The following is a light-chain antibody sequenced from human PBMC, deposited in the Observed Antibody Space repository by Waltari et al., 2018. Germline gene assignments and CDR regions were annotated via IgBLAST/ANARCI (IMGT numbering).Light chain of an antibody. CDR1: QSVLYSSNNKNY. Sequence: DIVMTQSPDSLAVSLGERATINCKSSQSVLYSSNNKNYLAWYQQKPGQPPKLLIYWASTRESGVPDRFSGSGSGTDFTLTVGSLQAEDVAVYYCQQYYSTRRTFGGGTKVEIK. CDR2: WAS. CDR3: QQYYSTRRT. V-gene: IGKV4-1*01. J-gene: IGKJ4*01.